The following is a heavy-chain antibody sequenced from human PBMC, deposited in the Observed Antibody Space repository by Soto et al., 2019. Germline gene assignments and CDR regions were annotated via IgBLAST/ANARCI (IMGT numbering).Heavy chain of an antibody. CDR3: VKQAVVVAATPWFDP. CDR2: ISGGGGST. Sequence: EVQLLESGGGLVQPGGSLRLSCAASGFTFSTCAMNWVRQAPGKGLEWVSSISGGGGSTYYGDSVKGRFTISRDNSKNTLYLQINSLRADDTAVYYCVKQAVVVAATPWFDPWGQGTLVTVSS. V-gene: IGHV3-23*01. D-gene: IGHD2-15*01. J-gene: IGHJ5*02. CDR1: GFTFSTCA.